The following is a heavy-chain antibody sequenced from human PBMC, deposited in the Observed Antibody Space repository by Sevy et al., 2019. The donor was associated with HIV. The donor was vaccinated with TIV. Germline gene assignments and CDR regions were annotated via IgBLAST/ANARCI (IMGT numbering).Heavy chain of an antibody. V-gene: IGHV3-74*01. D-gene: IGHD2-21*01. J-gene: IGHJ6*03. Sequence: GGSLRLSCVASGFTFDSYWMHWVRQAPGKGLVWVSRINSDGSSTPYADSVKGRFTISRDNAKNTLYLQLNRLGAEDTAVYYCTRGDPIVPPAGYCYHMDVWGKGTTVTVSS. CDR2: INSDGSST. CDR1: GFTFDSYW. CDR3: TRGDPIVPPAGYCYHMDV.